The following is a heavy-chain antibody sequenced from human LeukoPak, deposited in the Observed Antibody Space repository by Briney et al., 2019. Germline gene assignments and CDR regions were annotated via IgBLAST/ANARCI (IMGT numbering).Heavy chain of an antibody. J-gene: IGHJ4*02. CDR3: AKASSGWSPFDY. Sequence: PGGSLRLSCAASGFTSSTYAMHWVRQAPGKGRVWVSRINSDGSSTSYADSVKGRFTISRDNAKNTLYLQMNSLRAEDTAVYYCAKASSGWSPFDYWGQGTLVTVSS. CDR2: INSDGSST. V-gene: IGHV3-74*01. CDR1: GFTSSTYA. D-gene: IGHD6-19*01.